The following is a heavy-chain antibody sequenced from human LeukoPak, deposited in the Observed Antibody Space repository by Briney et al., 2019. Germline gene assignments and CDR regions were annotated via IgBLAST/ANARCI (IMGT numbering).Heavy chain of an antibody. CDR3: ARGGLYYYGSDSASDI. V-gene: IGHV7-4-1*02. Sequence: GASVKVSCKASGYTFTSYAMNWVRQAPGQGLEWMGWINTNTGNPTYAQGFTGRFVFSLDTSVSTAYLQISSLKAEDTAVYYCARGGLYYYGSDSASDIWGRGTMVTVSS. D-gene: IGHD3-10*01. CDR1: GYTFTSYA. J-gene: IGHJ3*02. CDR2: INTNTGNP.